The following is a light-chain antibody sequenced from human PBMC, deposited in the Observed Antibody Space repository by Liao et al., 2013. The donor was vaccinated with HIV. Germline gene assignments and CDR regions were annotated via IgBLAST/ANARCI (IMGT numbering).Light chain of an antibody. CDR3: QVWDTSSDLPYV. J-gene: IGLJ1*01. CDR2: QDD. Sequence: SYELTQPPSVSVSPGQTASITCSGDKLGDKYACWYQQKPGQSPVLVIYQDDKRPSGIPERFSGADSGATATLTIRRVEVGDEADYYCQVWDTSSDLPYVFGTGTRVTVL. CDR1: KLGDKY. V-gene: IGLV3-1*01.